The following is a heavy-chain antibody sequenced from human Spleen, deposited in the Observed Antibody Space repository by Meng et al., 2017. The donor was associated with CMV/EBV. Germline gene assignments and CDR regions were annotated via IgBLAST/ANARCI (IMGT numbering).Heavy chain of an antibody. Sequence: YGGSISGYYWSWIRQPPGKGLEWIGEINHSGSTNYNPSLKSRVTISVDTSKNQFSLKLSSVTAADTAVYYCARGYCSSTSCYTGFDYWGQGTLVTVSS. V-gene: IGHV4-34*01. CDR1: GGSISGYY. D-gene: IGHD2-2*02. CDR3: ARGYCSSTSCYTGFDY. J-gene: IGHJ4*02. CDR2: INHSGST.